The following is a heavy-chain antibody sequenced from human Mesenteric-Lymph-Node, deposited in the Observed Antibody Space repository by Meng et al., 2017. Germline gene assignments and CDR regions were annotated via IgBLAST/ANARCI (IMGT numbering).Heavy chain of an antibody. J-gene: IGHJ4*02. CDR2: ISSSSSYV. Sequence: GESLKISCAASGFTFSSYSMNWVRQAPGKGLEWVSSISSSSSYVYYADSVKGRFTISRDNAKNSLYLQMSNLRADDTAVYYCARERSGGLWGIAEPFDYWGQGTLVTVSS. V-gene: IGHV3-21*01. CDR1: GFTFSSYS. CDR3: ARERSGGLWGIAEPFDY. D-gene: IGHD6-13*01.